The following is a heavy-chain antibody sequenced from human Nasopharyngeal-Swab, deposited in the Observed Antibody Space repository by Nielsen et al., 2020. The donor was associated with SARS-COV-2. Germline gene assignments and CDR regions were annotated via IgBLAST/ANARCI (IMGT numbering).Heavy chain of an antibody. D-gene: IGHD6-13*01. J-gene: IGHJ6*02. Sequence: SETLSLTCTVSGGSISSYYWSWIRQPPGKGLEWIGYIYYSGSTNYNPSLKSRVTISVDTSKNQLSLKLSSVTAADTAVYYCARDRIAAAGYYYYGMDVWGQGTTVTVSS. CDR2: IYYSGST. CDR1: GGSISSYY. V-gene: IGHV4-59*01. CDR3: ARDRIAAAGYYYYGMDV.